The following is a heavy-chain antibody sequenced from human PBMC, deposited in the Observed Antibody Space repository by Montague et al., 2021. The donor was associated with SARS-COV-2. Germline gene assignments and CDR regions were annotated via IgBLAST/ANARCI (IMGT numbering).Heavy chain of an antibody. J-gene: IGHJ2*01. CDR2: IYYSGST. V-gene: IGHV4-31*03. D-gene: IGHD2-15*01. CDR3: ARVLGGYCSGGSCYRGWYFDL. Sequence: TLSLTCTVSGGSISSGGYYWSWVRQHPGKGLEWIGCIYYSGSTYYNPSLKSRVTISVDTSKNQFSLKLSSVTAADTAVYYCARVLGGYCSGGSCYRGWYFDLWGRGTLVTVSS. CDR1: GGSISSGGYY.